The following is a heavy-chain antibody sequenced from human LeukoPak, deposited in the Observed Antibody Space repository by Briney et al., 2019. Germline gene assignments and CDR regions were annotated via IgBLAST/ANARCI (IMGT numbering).Heavy chain of an antibody. J-gene: IGHJ6*02. CDR3: ARRIAAAGGNDMDV. Sequence: PGGSLRLSCAASGFTFSSYAMSWVRQAPGKGLEWVSVIYSGGSTYYADSVKGRFTISRDNSKNTPYLQMNSLRAEDTAVYYCARRIAAAGGNDMDVWGQGTTVTVSS. CDR1: GFTFSSYA. CDR2: IYSGGST. D-gene: IGHD6-13*01. V-gene: IGHV3-53*01.